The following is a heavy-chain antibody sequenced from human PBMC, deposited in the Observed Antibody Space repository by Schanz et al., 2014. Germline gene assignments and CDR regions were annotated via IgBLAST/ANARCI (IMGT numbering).Heavy chain of an antibody. V-gene: IGHV3-53*01. CDR3: ARDGGRDGYNLAFDV. D-gene: IGHD5-12*01. J-gene: IGHJ3*01. Sequence: EVQLVESGGGLIQPGGSLRLSCAVSGFTVNTNYMSWVRQAPGKGLEWISSMYINSGSTQYADSVKGRFIISRDSSKNTLSLQTNSLRAEDTAVYFSARDGGRDGYNLAFDVWGQGTLVTVSS. CDR2: MYINSGST. CDR1: GFTVNTNY.